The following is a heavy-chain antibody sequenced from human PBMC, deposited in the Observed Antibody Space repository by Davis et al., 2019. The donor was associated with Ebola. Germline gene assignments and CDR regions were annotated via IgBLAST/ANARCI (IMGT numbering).Heavy chain of an antibody. CDR1: GFSLTTTGVG. CDR2: IYWDDDK. V-gene: IGHV2-5*02. D-gene: IGHD2-8*01. CDR3: AHNNAAGTWFDP. Sequence: SGPTLVKPTPTLTLTCTFSGFSLTTTGVGVGWIRQPPEKALEWLALIYWDDDKRYSPSLKSRLTITKDTSKNQVVLTMTNMDPVDTATYYCAHNNAAGTWFDPWGQGTLVTVSS. J-gene: IGHJ5*02.